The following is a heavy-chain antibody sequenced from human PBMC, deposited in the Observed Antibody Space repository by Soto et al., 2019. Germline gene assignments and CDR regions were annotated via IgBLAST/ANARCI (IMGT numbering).Heavy chain of an antibody. CDR1: GGRFSSYA. V-gene: IGHV1-69*13. J-gene: IGHJ4*02. Sequence: SVKVSCTDSGGRFSSYAISWVRQAPGQGLEWMGGIIPIFGTANYAQKFQGRVTITADESTSTAYMELSSLRSEDTAVYYFEFIFDYWGQGTLVTVSS. CDR3: EFIFDY. CDR2: IIPIFGTA.